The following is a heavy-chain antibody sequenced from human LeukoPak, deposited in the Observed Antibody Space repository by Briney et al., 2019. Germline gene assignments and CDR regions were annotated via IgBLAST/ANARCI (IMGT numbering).Heavy chain of an antibody. CDR3: ARGGYDYGDPNWFDP. J-gene: IGHJ5*02. Sequence: GGSLRPSCAASGFTFSSYWMHWVRHAPGKGLVWVSRINGDGSSTSYADSVKGRFTISRDNAKNTLYLQMNSLRAEDTAVYYCARGGYDYGDPNWFDPWGQGTLVTVSS. CDR1: GFTFSSYW. D-gene: IGHD4-17*01. CDR2: INGDGSST. V-gene: IGHV3-74*01.